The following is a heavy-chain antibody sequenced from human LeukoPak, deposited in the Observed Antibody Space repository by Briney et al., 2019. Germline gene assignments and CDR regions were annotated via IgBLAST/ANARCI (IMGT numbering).Heavy chain of an antibody. J-gene: IGHJ4*02. V-gene: IGHV1-69*05. CDR2: IIPIFGTA. Sequence: ASMKVSCKASGGTFSSYAISWVRQAPGQGLEWMGGIIPIFGTANYAQKFQGRVTITTDESTSTAYMELSSLRSEDTAVYYCARGSLGWSGYKIDYWGQGTLVTVSS. D-gene: IGHD3-3*01. CDR1: GGTFSSYA. CDR3: ARGSLGWSGYKIDY.